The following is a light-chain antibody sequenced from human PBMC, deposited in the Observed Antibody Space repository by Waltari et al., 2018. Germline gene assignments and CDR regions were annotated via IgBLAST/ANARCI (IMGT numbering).Light chain of an antibody. CDR1: QSLRHSNGYTY. CDR2: LVS. Sequence: DIVMTQSPLSLPVTPGEPASISCRSSQSLRHSNGYTYLFWYLQKPGQSPQLLIYLVSNRASGVPDRFSGSGSGTDFTLKISRVEAEDVGVYYCMQGIQLPWTFGQGTKVEIK. CDR3: MQGIQLPWT. J-gene: IGKJ1*01. V-gene: IGKV2-28*01.